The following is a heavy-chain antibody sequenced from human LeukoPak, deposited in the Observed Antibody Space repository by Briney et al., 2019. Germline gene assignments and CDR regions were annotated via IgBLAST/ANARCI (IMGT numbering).Heavy chain of an antibody. Sequence: TGGSLRLSCVASGFTFTNYAMTWVRQAPGKGLEWVSAVSGSGGATYYADSVKGRFTISRDKSKNTLYLQMKGLSAEDTALYYCARLYDSSGYYTTEAFDSWGQGTLVTVSS. D-gene: IGHD3-22*01. J-gene: IGHJ4*02. CDR3: ARLYDSSGYYTTEAFDS. V-gene: IGHV3-23*01. CDR1: GFTFTNYA. CDR2: VSGSGGAT.